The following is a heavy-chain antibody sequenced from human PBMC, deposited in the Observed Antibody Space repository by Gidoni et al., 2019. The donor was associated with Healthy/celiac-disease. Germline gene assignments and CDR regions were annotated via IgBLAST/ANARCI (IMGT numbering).Heavy chain of an antibody. D-gene: IGHD3-22*01. CDR1: GGSISRSRYY. V-gene: IGHV4-39*01. CDR2: IYYSGST. CDR3: ARRGDYDSSGYYPSDY. Sequence: QLQLQESGPGLVKPSETLSLTCTVSGGSISRSRYYWGWIRQPPGKGLEWIGSIYYSGSTYYNPSLKSRVTISVDTSKNQFSLKLSSVTAADTAVYYCARRGDYDSSGYYPSDYWGQGTLVTVSS. J-gene: IGHJ4*02.